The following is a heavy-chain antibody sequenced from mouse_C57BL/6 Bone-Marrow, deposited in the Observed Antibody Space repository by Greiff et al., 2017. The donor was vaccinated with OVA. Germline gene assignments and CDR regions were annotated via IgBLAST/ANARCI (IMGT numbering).Heavy chain of an antibody. CDR1: GFTFSSYT. Sequence: EVNVVESGGGLVKPGGSLKLSCAASGFTFSSYTMSWVRQTPEKRLEWVATISGGGGNTYYPDSVKGRFTISRDNAKNTLYLQMSSLRSEDTALYYCARQGGWLLLYFDYWGQGTTLTASS. V-gene: IGHV5-9*01. J-gene: IGHJ2*01. D-gene: IGHD2-3*01. CDR2: ISGGGGNT. CDR3: ARQGGWLLLYFDY.